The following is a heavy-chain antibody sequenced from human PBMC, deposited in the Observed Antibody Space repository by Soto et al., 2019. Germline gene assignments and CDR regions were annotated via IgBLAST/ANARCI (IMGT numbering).Heavy chain of an antibody. V-gene: IGHV4-34*01. CDR2: INHSGST. Sequence: QVQLQQWGAGLLKPSETLSLTCAVYGGSFSGYYWSWIRQPPGKGLEWIGEINHSGSTNYNPSLKIRVTISVDTSKNQFSLKLSSVTAADTAVYYCARVGTGTRVHYFDYWGQGTLVTVSS. CDR1: GGSFSGYY. J-gene: IGHJ4*02. CDR3: ARVGTGTRVHYFDY. D-gene: IGHD1-7*01.